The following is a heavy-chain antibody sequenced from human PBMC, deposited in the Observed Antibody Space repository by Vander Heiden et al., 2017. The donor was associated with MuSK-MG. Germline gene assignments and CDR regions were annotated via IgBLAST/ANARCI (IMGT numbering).Heavy chain of an antibody. CDR2: SIPRLDRP. D-gene: IGHD2-15*01. J-gene: IGHJ4*02. CDR1: VLTFNHFA. CDR3: ARTRQINIASRGPLDQ. Sequence: QVHLVQSGAEVTQPGSSVKVSCQASVLTFNHFAISWVRQAPGQVLEWMGGSIPRLDRPNFSQKFQGRHTISSDLATGRAYLELTSLRYEDTAVYYCARTRQINIASRGPLDQGGPGTLVTVTS. V-gene: IGHV1-69*04.